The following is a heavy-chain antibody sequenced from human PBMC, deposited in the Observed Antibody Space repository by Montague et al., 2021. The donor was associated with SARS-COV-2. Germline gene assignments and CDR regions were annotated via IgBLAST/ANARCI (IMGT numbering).Heavy chain of an antibody. CDR2: IHYSGTT. J-gene: IGHJ6*02. D-gene: IGHD4-17*01. CDR1: GGSISSGNYY. Sequence: SETLSLTCTVSGGSISSGNYYWVWIRQPPGKSLEWIGYIHYSGTTYYNPSLKSRVTISVDTSKNEFSLGLTSVTAADTAVYYCAIHPGDYADFGGVYYYNGVDVWGQGTMVTVSS. CDR3: AIHPGDYADFGGVYYYNGVDV. V-gene: IGHV4-39*01.